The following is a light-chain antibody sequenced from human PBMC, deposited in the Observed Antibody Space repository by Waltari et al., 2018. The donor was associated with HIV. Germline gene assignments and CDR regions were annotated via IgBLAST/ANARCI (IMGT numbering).Light chain of an antibody. Sequence: QSVLTQPPSISAAPGQKVAISCSGSSSNIGNNFVSWYQQLPGTAPKLRIYEKNKRPSGILDRCAGSKSGTSATLGITGLQTGDEADYYCGTWDSSLSSFVFGTGTNVTVL. V-gene: IGLV1-51*01. CDR2: EKN. CDR1: SSNIGNNF. J-gene: IGLJ1*01. CDR3: GTWDSSLSSFV.